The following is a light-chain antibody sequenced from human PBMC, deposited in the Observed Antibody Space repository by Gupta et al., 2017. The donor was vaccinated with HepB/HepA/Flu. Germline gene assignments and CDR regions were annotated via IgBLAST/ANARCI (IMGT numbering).Light chain of an antibody. CDR3: CAYVGIYTFI. V-gene: IGLV2-11*01. Sequence: QSALTQPRSLSGSPGQSVTISCTGTNSDIGVYDLVSWYQHHPGRAPRLIIYDVTKRPSGVPDRFSGSKSGDTATLTISGLQAEDEADYHCCAYVGIYTFIFGGGTKLTVL. CDR2: DVT. CDR1: NSDIGVYDL. J-gene: IGLJ2*01.